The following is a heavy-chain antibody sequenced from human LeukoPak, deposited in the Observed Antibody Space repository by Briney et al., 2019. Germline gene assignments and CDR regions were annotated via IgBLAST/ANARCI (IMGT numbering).Heavy chain of an antibody. V-gene: IGHV4-39*07. CDR2: ILYNGST. J-gene: IGHJ4*02. CDR1: RGSISSRTYS. D-gene: IGHD3-22*01. Sequence: SETLSLTCTVSRGSISSRTYSWGWIRQPPGKGLEWIGNILYNGSTYYHPSLKSRVTISVDTSKNQFSLKLSSVTAADTAVYYCARGAIVVVITSYYFDYWGQGTLVTVSS. CDR3: ARGAIVVVITSYYFDY.